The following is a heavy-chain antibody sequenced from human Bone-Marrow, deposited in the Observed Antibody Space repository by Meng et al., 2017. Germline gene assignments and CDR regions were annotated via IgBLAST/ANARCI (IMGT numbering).Heavy chain of an antibody. Sequence: GESLKISCAASGFTFTENSMAWVRQAPGKGLQWVSAITSSHATFYAHSVKGRFTISRDNSKNTVYLQMNSLGAEDTAMYYCTKGARLVDYWGQGTLVPSPQ. V-gene: IGHV3-23*01. CDR2: ITSSHAT. D-gene: IGHD3-9*01. CDR3: TKGARLVDY. J-gene: IGHJ4*02. CDR1: GFTFTENS.